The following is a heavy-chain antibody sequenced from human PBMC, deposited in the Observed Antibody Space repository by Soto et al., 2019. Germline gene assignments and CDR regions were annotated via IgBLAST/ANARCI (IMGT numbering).Heavy chain of an antibody. CDR3: ARDLALEPGYYYYGMDV. V-gene: IGHV4-30-4*01. J-gene: IGHJ6*02. Sequence: KPSETLSLTCTVSGGSISSGDYYWSWIRQPPGKGLEWIGYIYYSGSTYYNPSLKSRVTISVDTSKNQFSLKLSSVTAADTAVYYCARDLALEPGYYYYGMDVWGQGTTVTVSS. D-gene: IGHD1-1*01. CDR1: GGSISSGDYY. CDR2: IYYSGST.